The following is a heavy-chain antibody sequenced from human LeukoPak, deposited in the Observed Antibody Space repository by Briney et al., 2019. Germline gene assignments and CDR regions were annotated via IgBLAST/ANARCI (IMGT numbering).Heavy chain of an antibody. CDR2: IYTSGST. V-gene: IGHV4-4*07. CDR1: GGSISSYY. CDR3: AREGRFLELVEADYYYYYMDV. D-gene: IGHD3-3*01. J-gene: IGHJ6*03. Sequence: PSETLSLTCTVPGGSISSYYWSWIRQPAGKGLEWIGRIYTSGSTNYNPSLKSRVTMSVDTSKNQLSLKLSSVTAADTAVYYCAREGRFLELVEADYYYYYMDVWGKGTTVTVSS.